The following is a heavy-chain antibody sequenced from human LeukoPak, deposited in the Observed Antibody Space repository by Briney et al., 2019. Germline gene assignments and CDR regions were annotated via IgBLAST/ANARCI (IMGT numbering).Heavy chain of an antibody. CDR3: ARRYSGSYYRILSSPVYNWFDP. CDR2: ISSSGSTI. D-gene: IGHD1-26*01. Sequence: PGGSLRLSCAASGFTFSDYYMSWIRQAPGKGLEWVSYISSSGSTIYYADSVKGRFTISRDNAKNSLYLQMNSLRAEDTAVYYCARRYSGSYYRILSSPVYNWFDPWGQGTLVTVSS. J-gene: IGHJ5*02. V-gene: IGHV3-11*01. CDR1: GFTFSDYY.